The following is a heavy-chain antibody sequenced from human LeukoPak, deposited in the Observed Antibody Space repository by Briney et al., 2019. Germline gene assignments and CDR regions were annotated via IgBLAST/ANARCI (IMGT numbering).Heavy chain of an antibody. D-gene: IGHD3-22*01. CDR1: GYTFTSYY. J-gene: IGHJ4*02. CDR3: ARDERSGYYLYYFDY. Sequence: ASVKVSCKASGYTFTSYYMHWVRQAPGQGLEWMGIINPSGGSTSYAQKFQGRVTMTRDTSTSTVYMELSSLRSEDTAVYYCARDERSGYYLYYFDYWGQGTLVTVSS. CDR2: INPSGGST. V-gene: IGHV1-46*01.